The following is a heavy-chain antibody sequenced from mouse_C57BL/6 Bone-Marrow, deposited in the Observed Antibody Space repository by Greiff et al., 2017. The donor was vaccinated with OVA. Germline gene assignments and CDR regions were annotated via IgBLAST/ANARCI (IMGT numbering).Heavy chain of an antibody. Sequence: VQLQESGPGLVKPSQSLFLTCSITGFPITSGYYWIWIRQSPGKPLEWMGYITHSGETFYNPSLQSPISITRETSKNQFFLQLNSVTTEDTAMYYCAGYGSSYDWYFDVWGTGTTVTVSS. J-gene: IGHJ1*03. D-gene: IGHD1-1*01. CDR1: GFPITSGYY. CDR3: AGYGSSYDWYFDV. CDR2: ITHSGET. V-gene: IGHV12-3*01.